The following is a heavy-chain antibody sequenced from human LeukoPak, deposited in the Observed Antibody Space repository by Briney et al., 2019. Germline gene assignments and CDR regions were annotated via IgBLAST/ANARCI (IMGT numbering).Heavy chain of an antibody. Sequence: QPGGSLRLSCAASGFTFNNYAMSWVRQAPGKGLEWVSSISGSGGNTYYADSVKGRFTISRDNSRNTLYLQMHSLYYCAKDRAYISSWYGCSTPWGQGTLVTVSS. CDR3: SSWYGCSTP. CDR1: GFTFNNYA. V-gene: IGHV3-23*01. CDR2: ISGSGGNT. J-gene: IGHJ5*02. D-gene: IGHD6-13*01.